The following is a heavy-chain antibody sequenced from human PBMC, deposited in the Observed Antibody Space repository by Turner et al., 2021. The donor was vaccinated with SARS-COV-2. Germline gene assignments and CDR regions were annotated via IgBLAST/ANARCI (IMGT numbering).Heavy chain of an antibody. CDR1: GFPGSSNY. Sequence: EVQLVVSGGGLIQPVGSLRLSCAASGFPGSSNYMSWVRQAPGKGMEWVSVIYSGGSTYNEDSVKGRFTNTKENYKNTLYLQMNSLRAEDTAVYYCARDLMEVGGMDVWGQGTTVTVSS. D-gene: IGHD3-3*01. CDR3: ARDLMEVGGMDV. J-gene: IGHJ6*02. V-gene: IGHV3-53*01. CDR2: IYSGGST.